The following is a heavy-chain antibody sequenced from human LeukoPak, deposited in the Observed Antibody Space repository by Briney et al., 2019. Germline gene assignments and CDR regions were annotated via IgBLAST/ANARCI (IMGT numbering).Heavy chain of an antibody. CDR3: ARMSSISWFVCDY. V-gene: IGHV3-7*01. CDR1: GFTFSSYW. Sequence: GGSLRLSCAASGFTFSSYWMTWVRQAPGKGLEWVANIKQDGSEKYYVDSVKGRFTISRDNAKNSLYLQMNSLRAEDTAVYYCARMSSISWFVCDYWGQGTLVTVYS. J-gene: IGHJ4*02. CDR2: IKQDGSEK. D-gene: IGHD6-13*01.